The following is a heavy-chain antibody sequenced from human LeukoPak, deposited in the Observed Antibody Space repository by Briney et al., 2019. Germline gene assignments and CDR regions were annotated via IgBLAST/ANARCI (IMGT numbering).Heavy chain of an antibody. D-gene: IGHD4-11*01. V-gene: IGHV4-59*13. CDR2: IYYSGST. CDR3: TRGMDYSNYFDY. Sequence: SDTLSLTCAVYGGSFSGYYWSWIRQPPGKGLEWIGYIYYSGSTNYNPSLKSRVTISVDTSKNQFSLKLSSVTAADTAVYYCTRGMDYSNYFDYWGQGTLVTVSS. CDR1: GGSFSGYY. J-gene: IGHJ4*02.